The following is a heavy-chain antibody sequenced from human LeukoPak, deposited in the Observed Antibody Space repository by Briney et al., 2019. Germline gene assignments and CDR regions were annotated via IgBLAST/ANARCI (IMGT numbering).Heavy chain of an antibody. Sequence: GASVKVSCKASGGTFISYAISWVRQAPGQGLEWMGRIIPILGIANYAQKFQGRVTITADKSTSTAYMELSSLRSEDTAVYYCARVVPATNYYYYGMDVWGQGTTVTVSS. D-gene: IGHD2-2*01. CDR2: IIPILGIA. V-gene: IGHV1-69*04. CDR3: ARVVPATNYYYYGMDV. J-gene: IGHJ6*02. CDR1: GGTFISYA.